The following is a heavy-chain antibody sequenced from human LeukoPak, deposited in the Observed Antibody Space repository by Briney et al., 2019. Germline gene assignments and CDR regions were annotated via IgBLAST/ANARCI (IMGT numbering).Heavy chain of an antibody. J-gene: IGHJ5*02. CDR1: GDSIRDDY. D-gene: IGHD7-27*01. V-gene: IGHV4-59*01. CDR2: IYYSGNT. Sequence: SETLSLTCSVSGDSIRDDYWSWIRQPPEKGLEWIGCIYYSGNTYYNPSLKSRVTISVDTSKNQFSLKLNSVTAADTAVYYCARGRARPWASWSDPWGQGTLVTVSS. CDR3: ARGRARPWASWSDP.